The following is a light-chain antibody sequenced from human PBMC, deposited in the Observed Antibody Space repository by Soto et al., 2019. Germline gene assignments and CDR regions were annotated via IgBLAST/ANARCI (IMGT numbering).Light chain of an antibody. J-gene: IGKJ1*01. CDR2: GAS. Sequence: EIVMTQSPATLSVSPGERATLSCRASQSVSSNLAWYQQQPGQAPRLLIYGASTRATGVPARFSGSGSGTEFTLTISSLQSEDFAVYDCQQYNNWPPWTFGQGTKVEIK. CDR1: QSVSSN. V-gene: IGKV3-15*01. CDR3: QQYNNWPPWT.